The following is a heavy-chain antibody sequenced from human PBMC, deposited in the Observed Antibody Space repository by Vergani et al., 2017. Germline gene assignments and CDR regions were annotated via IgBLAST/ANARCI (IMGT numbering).Heavy chain of an antibody. V-gene: IGHV3-7*03. Sequence: EVQLVESGGGLVQPGGSLRLSCAASGFIFSNYWMSWVRQAPGKGLEWVANIKQDGSEKYSVDSVKGRFTISRDNAKNSLYLQMNNLRAEDTAVYNCARARASGYSTSIDSWGQGTLVTVSS. CDR1: GFIFSNYW. CDR2: IKQDGSEK. D-gene: IGHD6-13*01. J-gene: IGHJ4*02. CDR3: ARARASGYSTSIDS.